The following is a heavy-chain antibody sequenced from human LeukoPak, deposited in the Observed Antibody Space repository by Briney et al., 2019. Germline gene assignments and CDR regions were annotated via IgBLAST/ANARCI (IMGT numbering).Heavy chain of an antibody. CDR2: IYSGGTT. CDR1: GFTVSSNY. J-gene: IGHJ4*02. V-gene: IGHV3-53*01. Sequence: GGSLRLSCAASGFTVSSNYMSWVRQAPGKGLEWVSVIYSGGTTHYTDSVKGRFTISRDTSKNTLYLQMSSLRAEDTAVYYCARAVSGYYFDYWGQGTLVTVSS. D-gene: IGHD1-14*01. CDR3: ARAVSGYYFDY.